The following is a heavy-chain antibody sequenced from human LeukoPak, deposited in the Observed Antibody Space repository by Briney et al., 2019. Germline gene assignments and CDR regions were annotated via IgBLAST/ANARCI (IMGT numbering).Heavy chain of an antibody. CDR2: IYTSGST. Sequence: PSETLSLTCTVSGGSNSSYYWSWIRQPAGKGLEWIGRIYTSGSTNYNPSLKSRVTMSVDTSKNQFSLKLSSVTAADTAVYYCARDGAGKDYYYYMDVWGKGTTVTVSS. D-gene: IGHD6-13*01. CDR3: ARDGAGKDYYYYMDV. CDR1: GGSNSSYY. J-gene: IGHJ6*03. V-gene: IGHV4-4*07.